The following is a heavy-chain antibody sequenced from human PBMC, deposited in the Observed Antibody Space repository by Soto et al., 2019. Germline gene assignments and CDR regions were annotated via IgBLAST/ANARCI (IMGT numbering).Heavy chain of an antibody. V-gene: IGHV1-24*01. J-gene: IGHJ5*02. D-gene: IGHD4-17*01. CDR3: TTYHGDYNFDH. CDR1: GYTLNEVA. Sequence: QVQLVQSGAEVKKPGASLKVSCKVSGYTLNEVAMHWVRQAPGKGLEWLGGFDPDEAETIYAQHFQGRVTMTEDTSPDTVYMELSSLRSEDTTLYFCTTYHGDYNFDHWGQGTLVTVSS. CDR2: FDPDEAET.